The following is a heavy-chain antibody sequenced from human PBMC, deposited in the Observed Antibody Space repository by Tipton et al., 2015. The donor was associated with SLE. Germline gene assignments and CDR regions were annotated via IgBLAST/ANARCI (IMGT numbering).Heavy chain of an antibody. CDR1: GGSISSSSYY. J-gene: IGHJ6*02. D-gene: IGHD5-12*01. CDR2: IYYTGST. V-gene: IGHV4-30-4*08. CDR3: ARDGGEYSGYEEYYYYNMDV. Sequence: TLSLTCTVSGGSISSSSYYWSWIRQPPGKGLQWIGYIYYTGSTYYNPSLKTRVSISVDTSKNQFSLKLSSVTVADTAVYYCARDGGEYSGYEEYYYYNMDVWGQGTTVTVSS.